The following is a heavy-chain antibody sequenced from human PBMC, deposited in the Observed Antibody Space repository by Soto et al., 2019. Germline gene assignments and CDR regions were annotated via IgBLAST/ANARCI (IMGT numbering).Heavy chain of an antibody. CDR3: VRVQYYYESSNYYPRGPQYYFDY. V-gene: IGHV4-34*01. Sequence: SETLSLTCAFYGGSFSGYYWSCIRQPPGKGLEWIGEINHSGSTNYNPSLKSRVTISVDTSKNQFSLKLSSVTAADTAVYYCVRVQYYYESSNYYPRGPQYYFDYWGQGTLVTVSS. J-gene: IGHJ4*02. CDR1: GGSFSGYY. CDR2: INHSGST. D-gene: IGHD3-22*01.